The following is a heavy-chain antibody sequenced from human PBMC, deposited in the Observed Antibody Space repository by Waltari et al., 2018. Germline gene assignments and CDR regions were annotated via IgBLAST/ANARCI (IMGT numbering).Heavy chain of an antibody. V-gene: IGHV4-39*01. J-gene: IGHJ5*02. CDR3: ARHRGVHTGYPGLDP. CDR1: GASISGAFY. Sequence: QLQLQESGPGLVKPSKTPSLICNVSGASISGAFYWDLVRQSPGTGLAWFGDVSSGRNTNYNPSLKSRVTISTDTSKNQFSLRLSSVTAADTAVYYCARHRGVHTGYPGLDPWGQGTLVTVSS. CDR2: VSSGRNT. D-gene: IGHD3-10*01.